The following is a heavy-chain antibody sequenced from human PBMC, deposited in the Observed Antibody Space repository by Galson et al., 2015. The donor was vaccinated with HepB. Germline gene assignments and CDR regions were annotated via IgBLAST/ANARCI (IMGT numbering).Heavy chain of an antibody. CDR1: GDSVSSNSAA. D-gene: IGHD3-22*01. Sequence: CAISGDSVSSNSAAWNWIRQSPSRGLEWLGRTYYRSKWYNDYAVSVKSRITINPDTSKNQFSLQLNSVTPEDTAVYYCARADHYYDSSGALPGYFDYWGQGTLVTVSS. CDR2: TYYRSKWYN. J-gene: IGHJ4*02. V-gene: IGHV6-1*01. CDR3: ARADHYYDSSGALPGYFDY.